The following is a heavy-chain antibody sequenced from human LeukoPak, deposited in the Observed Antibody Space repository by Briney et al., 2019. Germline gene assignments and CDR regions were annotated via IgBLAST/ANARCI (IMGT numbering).Heavy chain of an antibody. J-gene: IGHJ3*02. CDR2: ISSSSSYI. Sequence: GGSLRLSCAAFGFTFSSYSMNWVRQAPGKGLEWVSSISSSSSYIYYADSVKGRFTISRDNAKNSLYLQMNSLRAEDTAVYYCASAGGGIYAFDIWGQGTMVTVSS. CDR1: GFTFSSYS. D-gene: IGHD1-26*01. CDR3: ASAGGGIYAFDI. V-gene: IGHV3-21*01.